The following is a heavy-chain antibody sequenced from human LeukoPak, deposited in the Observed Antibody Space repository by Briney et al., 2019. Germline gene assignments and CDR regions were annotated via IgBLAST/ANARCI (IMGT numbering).Heavy chain of an antibody. CDR1: GYTFTSYY. J-gene: IGHJ4*02. V-gene: IGHV1-46*01. D-gene: IGHD3-22*01. CDR2: INPSGGST. Sequence: ASVKVSCKASGYTFTSYYMHWVRHAPGQGLEWMGIINPSGGSTSYAQKFQGRVTMTRDTSTSTVYMELSSLRSEDTAVYYCARGPVPSITMIVVVIPNFDYWGQGTLVTVSS. CDR3: ARGPVPSITMIVVVIPNFDY.